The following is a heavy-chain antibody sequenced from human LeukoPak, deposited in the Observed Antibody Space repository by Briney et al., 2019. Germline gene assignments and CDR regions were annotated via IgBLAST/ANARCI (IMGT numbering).Heavy chain of an antibody. CDR1: GGSFSGYY. CDR2: INHCGST. CDR3: ARGRGNRLLRFLEWFNWFDP. V-gene: IGHV4-34*01. D-gene: IGHD3-3*01. J-gene: IGHJ5*02. Sequence: PSETLSLTCAVYGGSFSGYYWSWIRQPPGKGLEWIGEINHCGSTNYNPSLKSRVTISVDTSKNQFSLKLSSVTAADTAVYYCARGRGNRLLRFLEWFNWFDPWGQGTLVTVSS.